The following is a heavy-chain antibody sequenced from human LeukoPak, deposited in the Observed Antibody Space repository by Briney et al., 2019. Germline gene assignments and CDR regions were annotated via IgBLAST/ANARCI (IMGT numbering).Heavy chain of an antibody. Sequence: SETLSLTCTVSGGSISGSYWSWIRQPPGKGLEWIGYIYVSGSTDYSPSLKSRVTISIDSLKNQISLKLSSVTAADTAVYYCARLGPEELPSGRAFDIWGQGTLVSVSS. D-gene: IGHD3-10*01. CDR2: IYVSGST. J-gene: IGHJ3*02. CDR3: ARLGPEELPSGRAFDI. CDR1: GGSISGSY. V-gene: IGHV4-59*08.